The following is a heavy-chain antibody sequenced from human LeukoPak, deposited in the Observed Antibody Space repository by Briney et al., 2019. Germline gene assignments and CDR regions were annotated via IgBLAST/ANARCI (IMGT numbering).Heavy chain of an antibody. CDR3: AREYSSSTPNTVYYYGMDV. D-gene: IGHD6-13*01. CDR2: ISSSSSYI. V-gene: IGHV3-21*01. Sequence: GGSLRLSCAASGFTFSSYSMNWVRQAPGKGLEWVSSISSSSSYIYYADSVKGRFTISRDNAKNSLYLQMNSLRAEDTAVYYCAREYSSSTPNTVYYYGMDVWGKGTTVTVSS. CDR1: GFTFSSYS. J-gene: IGHJ6*04.